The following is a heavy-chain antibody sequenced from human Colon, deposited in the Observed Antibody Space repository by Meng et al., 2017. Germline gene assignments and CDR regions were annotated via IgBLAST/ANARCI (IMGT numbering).Heavy chain of an antibody. V-gene: IGHV4-34*01. D-gene: IGHD1-26*01. CDR2: INHSGST. J-gene: IGHJ1*01. Sequence: VHLQWWGAGRLKPPETLYLTGAVYGGSFGGYYWGWIRQPPGKGLEWIGEINHSGSTNYNPSLKSRVTISVDTSKNQFSLKLSSVTAADTAVYYCARGRYRYSGSYSKGAEYFQHWGQGTLVTVSS. CDR3: ARGRYRYSGSYSKGAEYFQH. CDR1: GGSFGGYY.